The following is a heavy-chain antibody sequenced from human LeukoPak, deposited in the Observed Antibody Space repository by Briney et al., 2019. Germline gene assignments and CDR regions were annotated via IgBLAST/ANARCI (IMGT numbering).Heavy chain of an antibody. CDR1: GFTFSSYA. D-gene: IGHD3-22*01. J-gene: IGHJ4*02. V-gene: IGHV3-23*01. Sequence: GGSLRLSCAASGFTFSSYAMSWVRQARGKGLECVSDINGSGGSTYYADPVKGRFTISRDNSKNTLYLQMNSLRAEDTAVYYCAKSATMIVVVTAYFDYWGQGTLVTVSS. CDR3: AKSATMIVVVTAYFDY. CDR2: INGSGGST.